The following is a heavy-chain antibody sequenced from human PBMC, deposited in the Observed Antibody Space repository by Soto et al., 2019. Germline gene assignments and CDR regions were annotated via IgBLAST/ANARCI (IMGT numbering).Heavy chain of an antibody. CDR3: ARDLIRYNWNYVPEVFDY. D-gene: IGHD1-7*01. V-gene: IGHV3-21*01. CDR2: ISISSSYI. CDR1: GFTFSSYS. Sequence: EVQLVESGGGLVKPGGSLRLSCAASGFTFSSYSMNWVRQAPGKGLEWVSSISISSSYIYYADSVKGRFTISRDNAKNSLYLQMNSLRAEDTAVYYCARDLIRYNWNYVPEVFDYWGQGTLVTVSS. J-gene: IGHJ4*02.